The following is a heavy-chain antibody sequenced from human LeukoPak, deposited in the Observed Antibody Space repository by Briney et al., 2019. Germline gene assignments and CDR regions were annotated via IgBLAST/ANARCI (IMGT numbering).Heavy chain of an antibody. D-gene: IGHD3-10*01. CDR3: ARDPGVRGVIPHYYYYGMDV. V-gene: IGHV4-59*01. CDR1: GGSISSYY. CDR2: IYYSGST. Sequence: SETLSLTCTVSGGSISSYYWSWIRQPPGKGLEWIGYIYYSGSTNYNPSLKSRVTISVDTSKNQFSLKLSSVTAADTAVYYCARDPGVRGVIPHYYYYGMDVWGKGTTDTVSS. J-gene: IGHJ6*04.